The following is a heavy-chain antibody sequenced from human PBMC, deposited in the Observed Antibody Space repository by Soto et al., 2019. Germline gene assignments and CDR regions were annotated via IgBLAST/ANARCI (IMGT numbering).Heavy chain of an antibody. D-gene: IGHD6-19*01. CDR1: GGSISSSSYY. V-gene: IGHV4-39*07. CDR2: IYYSGST. CDR3: ARSLYSGGWVKTFDI. J-gene: IGHJ3*02. Sequence: SETLSLTCTVSGGSISSSSYYWGWIRQPPGKGLEWIGSIYYSGSTYYNPSLKSRVTISVDTSRSQFSLNLNSVTAADTAVYYCARSLYSGGWVKTFDIWGQGTMVTV.